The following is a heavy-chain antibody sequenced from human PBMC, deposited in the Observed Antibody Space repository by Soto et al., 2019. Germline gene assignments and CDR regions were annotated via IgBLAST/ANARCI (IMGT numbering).Heavy chain of an antibody. J-gene: IGHJ4*02. V-gene: IGHV4-39*01. Sequence: SEILSLTCTVSGGSISSSSYYWGWIRQPPGKGLEWIGSIYYSGSTYYNPSLKSRVTISVDTSKNQFSLKLSSVTAADTAVYYCARQVDTAMVTVRYLDYWGQGTLVTVSS. CDR3: ARQVDTAMVTVRYLDY. CDR1: GGSISSSSYY. D-gene: IGHD5-18*01. CDR2: IYYSGST.